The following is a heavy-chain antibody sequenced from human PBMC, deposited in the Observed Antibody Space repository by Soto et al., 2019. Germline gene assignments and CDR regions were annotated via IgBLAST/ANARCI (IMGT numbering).Heavy chain of an antibody. CDR3: VRASASRFFDX. Sequence: GGSLRLSFAASGFTVSDNYMSWVRQAQGKGLEWVSGIYSGGSTYYTDYVKGRFTISRDNSKNTLYLQMNSLRGEDTAVFYCVRASASRFFDXWGQGTLVTVSX. V-gene: IGHV3-53*01. CDR2: IYSGGST. J-gene: IGHJ4*02. D-gene: IGHD1-26*01. CDR1: GFTVSDNY.